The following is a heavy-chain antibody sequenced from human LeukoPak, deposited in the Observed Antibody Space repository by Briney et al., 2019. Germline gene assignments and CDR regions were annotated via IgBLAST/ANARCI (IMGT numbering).Heavy chain of an antibody. CDR3: AKEGTSYYYASGPHNWFDP. Sequence: PGGSLRLSCAASGFTFNSYAMSWVRQAPGKGLEWVSTISASGDSTYYADSVKGRFTISRDNSKNTLYLQMNSLRAEGTAVYYCAKEGTSYYYASGPHNWFDPWGQGTLVTVSS. D-gene: IGHD3-10*01. CDR1: GFTFNSYA. V-gene: IGHV3-23*01. J-gene: IGHJ5*02. CDR2: ISASGDST.